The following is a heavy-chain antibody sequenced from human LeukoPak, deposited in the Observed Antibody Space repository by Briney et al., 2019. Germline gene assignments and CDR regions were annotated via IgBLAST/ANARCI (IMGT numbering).Heavy chain of an antibody. CDR3: ARPAYDYVWGSYRRCNWFDP. J-gene: IGHJ5*02. D-gene: IGHD3-16*02. Sequence: SETLSLTXAVYGGSFSGYYWSWIRQPPGKGLEWIGEINHSGGTNYNPSLKSRVAISVDTSKNQFSLKLSSVTAADTAVYYCARPAYDYVWGSYRRCNWFDPWGQGTLVTVSS. CDR1: GGSFSGYY. V-gene: IGHV4-34*01. CDR2: INHSGGT.